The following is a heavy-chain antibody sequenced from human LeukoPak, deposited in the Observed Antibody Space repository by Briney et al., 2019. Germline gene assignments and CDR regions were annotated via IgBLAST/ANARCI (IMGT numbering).Heavy chain of an antibody. CDR2: IDLDESHK. Sequence: GGSLRLSCAASGFTFTGYWMNWVRQAPGKGLEWVANIDLDESHKDYVDSVKGRFTISRDNAMNSVFLQMNSLRAEDTAMYYCARGTNTYPGIDYWGQGTLVTVSS. CDR3: ARGTNTYPGIDY. J-gene: IGHJ4*02. D-gene: IGHD2/OR15-2a*01. CDR1: GFTFTGYW. V-gene: IGHV3-7*01.